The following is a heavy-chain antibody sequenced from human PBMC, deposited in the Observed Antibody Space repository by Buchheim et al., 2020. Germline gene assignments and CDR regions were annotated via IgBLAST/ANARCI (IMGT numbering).Heavy chain of an antibody. CDR3: ARDPARYSSSSNWFDP. CDR1: GFTFSSYG. Sequence: QVQLVESGGGVVQSGRSLRLSCAASGFTFSSYGMHWVRQAPGKGLEWVAVIWYDGSNKYYADSVKGRFTISRDNSKNTLYLQMNSLRAEDTAVYYCARDPARYSSSSNWFDPWGQGTL. D-gene: IGHD6-6*01. CDR2: IWYDGSNK. J-gene: IGHJ5*02. V-gene: IGHV3-33*01.